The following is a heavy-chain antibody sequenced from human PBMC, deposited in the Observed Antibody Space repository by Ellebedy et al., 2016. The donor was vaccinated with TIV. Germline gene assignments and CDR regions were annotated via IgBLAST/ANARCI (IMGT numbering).Heavy chain of an antibody. CDR2: ISYDGSNK. CDR3: AKEDYGSGSYLFDY. D-gene: IGHD3-10*01. CDR1: GFTFSSYG. J-gene: IGHJ4*02. Sequence: GESLKISCAASGFTFSSYGMHWVRQAPGKGLEWVAVISYDGSNKYYADSVKGRFTISRDNSKNTLYPQMNSLRAEDTAVYYCAKEDYGSGSYLFDYWGQGTLVTVSS. V-gene: IGHV3-30*18.